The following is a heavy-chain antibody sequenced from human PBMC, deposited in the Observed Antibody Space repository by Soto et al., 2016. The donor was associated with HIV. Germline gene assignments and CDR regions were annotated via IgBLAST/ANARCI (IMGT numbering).Heavy chain of an antibody. J-gene: IGHJ4*02. CDR3: ARDLFDYSANGY. Sequence: EVQLLESGGGMVQPGGPVRLSCIASGFSFTSYAMNWVRQATGKGLEWVSGISHTGTSAHYADSVKGRFTISRDDSKNTLYLQMNTLKAEDTAIYYCARDLFDYSANGYWGQGIKVTVSS. V-gene: IGHV3-23*01. CDR1: GFSFTSYA. CDR2: ISHTGTSA. D-gene: IGHD4-4*01.